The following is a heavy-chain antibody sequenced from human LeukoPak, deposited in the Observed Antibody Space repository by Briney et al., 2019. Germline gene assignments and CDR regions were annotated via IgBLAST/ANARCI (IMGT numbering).Heavy chain of an antibody. CDR2: IYYSGCT. V-gene: IGHV4-31*03. J-gene: IGHJ4*02. Sequence: SQTLSLTCTVSGGSISSGGYYWSWIRQRPGKGLEWIGFIYYSGCTYNNPSLKSRVTISVDTSKNHFSLKVSSVTAADTAVYYCARWSPYYFGYWGQGTLVTVSS. CDR3: ARWSPYYFGY. CDR1: GGSISSGGYY. D-gene: IGHD2-15*01.